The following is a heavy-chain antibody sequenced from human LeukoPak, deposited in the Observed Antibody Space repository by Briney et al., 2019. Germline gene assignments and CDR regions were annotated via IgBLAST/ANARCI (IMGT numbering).Heavy chain of an antibody. Sequence: GGSLRLSCAASGFTFSSYAMHWVRQGPGKGLEWVAGISYDGSNKYYADSVKGRFTISRDNSKNTLYLQMNSLRAEDTAVYYCARADVLRFLEWLTAPHYWGQGTLVTVSS. CDR3: ARADVLRFLEWLTAPHY. CDR2: ISYDGSNK. V-gene: IGHV3-30-3*01. J-gene: IGHJ4*02. D-gene: IGHD3-3*01. CDR1: GFTFSSYA.